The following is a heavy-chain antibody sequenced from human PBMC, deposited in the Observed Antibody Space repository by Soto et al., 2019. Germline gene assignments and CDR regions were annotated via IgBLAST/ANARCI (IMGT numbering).Heavy chain of an antibody. CDR1: GGTFSSYA. CDR3: ARELSSSRYYYYGMDV. D-gene: IGHD6-6*01. V-gene: IGHV1-69*13. Sequence: ASVKVSCKASGGTFSSYAISWVRQAPGQGLEWMGGIIPIFGTANYAQKFQGRVTITADESTSTAYMELSSLRSEDTAVYYCARELSSSRYYYYGMDVWGPGPTVTVSS. CDR2: IIPIFGTA. J-gene: IGHJ6*02.